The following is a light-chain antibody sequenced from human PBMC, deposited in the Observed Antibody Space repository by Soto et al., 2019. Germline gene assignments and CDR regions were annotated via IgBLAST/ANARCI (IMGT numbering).Light chain of an antibody. CDR3: QQYKSWVN. CDR2: GES. Sequence: EIVMTQSPDTLCVSPGESATLACRASQNVGNNLAWYQQHPGQSPRLLLDGESTRASALPPRFRGSVSGTDFTLNIKYLRSEDTGVYYCQQYKSWVNFGGGTRVEI. CDR1: QNVGNN. V-gene: IGKV3D-15*01. J-gene: IGKJ4*01.